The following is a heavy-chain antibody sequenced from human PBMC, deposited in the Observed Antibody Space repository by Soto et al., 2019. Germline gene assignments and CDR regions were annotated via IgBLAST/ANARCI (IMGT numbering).Heavy chain of an antibody. V-gene: IGHV3-9*01. CDR2: INWNSGSI. Sequence: EVHLVESGGGLVQPGRSLRLSCAASGFTFDDYAMHWVRQTPGKGLEWVAGINWNSGSIGYADSVKGRFTISRDNAKNSLFLQMNSLRPEDTALYYCVKDLERNTMIAVIITAFDSWGQGTLVTVSP. CDR1: GFTFDDYA. D-gene: IGHD3-22*01. CDR3: VKDLERNTMIAVIITAFDS. J-gene: IGHJ4*02.